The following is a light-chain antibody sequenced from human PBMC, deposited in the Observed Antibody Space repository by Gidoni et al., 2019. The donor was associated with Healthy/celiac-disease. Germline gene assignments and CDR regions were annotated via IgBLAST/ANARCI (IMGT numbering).Light chain of an antibody. V-gene: IGKV3-20*01. CDR2: GAS. CDR1: QSVSSHY. J-gene: IGKJ5*01. Sequence: IVLTQSPGTLSLSPGERATLSCRASQSVSSHYLAWYQQKPGQAPRLLIYGASSRATGIPDRFSGSGSGTDFTLTISRLEPEDFAVYYCQQYGSSPLTFGQGTRLEIK. CDR3: QQYGSSPLT.